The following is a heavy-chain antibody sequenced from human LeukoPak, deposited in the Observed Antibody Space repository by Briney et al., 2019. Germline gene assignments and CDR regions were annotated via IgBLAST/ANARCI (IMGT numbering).Heavy chain of an antibody. J-gene: IGHJ4*02. CDR3: ARADYYDSSGYYPPSGY. D-gene: IGHD3-22*01. V-gene: IGHV1-2*02. CDR1: GYTFTGYY. CDR2: INPNSGGT. Sequence: ASVKVSCKASGYTFTGYYMHWVRQAPGQGLEWMGWINPNSGGTNYAQKFQGRVTMTGDTSISTAYMELSRLRSDDTAVYYCARADYYDSSGYYPPSGYWGQGTLVTVSS.